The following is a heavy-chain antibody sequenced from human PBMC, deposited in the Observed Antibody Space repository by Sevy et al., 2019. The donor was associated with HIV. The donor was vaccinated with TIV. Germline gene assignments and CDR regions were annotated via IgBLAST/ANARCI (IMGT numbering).Heavy chain of an antibody. D-gene: IGHD3-22*01. J-gene: IGHJ3*02. CDR2: ISAYNGNT. V-gene: IGHV1-18*01. CDR3: ARDRGGYYASSGYYYESTRPDNDAFDI. CDR1: GYTFTSYG. Sequence: ASVKVSCKASGYTFTSYGISWVRQAPGQGLEWMGWISAYNGNTNYAQKLQGRVTMTTDTSTSTAYMELRSLRSDDTAVYYCARDRGGYYASSGYYYESTRPDNDAFDIWGQGTMVTVSS.